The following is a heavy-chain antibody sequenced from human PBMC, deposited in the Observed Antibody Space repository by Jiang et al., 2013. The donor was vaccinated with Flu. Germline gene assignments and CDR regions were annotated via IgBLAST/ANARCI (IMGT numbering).Heavy chain of an antibody. CDR2: IYPGSDSDT. Sequence: KKPGESLKISCTISGYSFSIHWIGWVRQMPGKGLEYMGIIYPGSDSDTRYSPSFQGQVTISADESISTAYLEWSSLKASDTAIYYCARQAYYGSGPPFNYWGQGTLVTVLL. D-gene: IGHD3-10*01. J-gene: IGHJ4*02. CDR1: GYSFSIHW. CDR3: ARQAYYGSGPPFNY. V-gene: IGHV5-51*01.